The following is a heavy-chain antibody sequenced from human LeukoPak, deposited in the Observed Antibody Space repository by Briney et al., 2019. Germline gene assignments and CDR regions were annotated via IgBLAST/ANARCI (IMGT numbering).Heavy chain of an antibody. CDR3: VRDPSGYCSGDSCYAWFDP. Sequence: SQTLSLTCAISGDSVSSNSAAWNWIRQPPSRGLEWLGRTYYRSKWYNDYAISVKSRITINPDTSRNQFSLLLNSVTPEDTAVYYCVRDPSGYCSGDSCYAWFDPWGQGTLVTVSS. D-gene: IGHD2-15*01. V-gene: IGHV6-1*01. CDR2: TYYRSKWYN. CDR1: GDSVSSNSAA. J-gene: IGHJ5*02.